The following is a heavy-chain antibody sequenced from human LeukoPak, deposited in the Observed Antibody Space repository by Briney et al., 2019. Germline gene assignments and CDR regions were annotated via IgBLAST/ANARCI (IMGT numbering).Heavy chain of an antibody. CDR1: GGSISSSSYY. V-gene: IGHV4-39*01. J-gene: IGHJ6*03. CDR2: IYYSGRT. Sequence: PSETLSLTCTVSGGSISSSSYYWGWIRQPPGKGLEWIGSIYYSGRTYYNPSLKSRVTISVDTSKNQFSLKLSSVTAADTAVYYCAGYSNYGYYYYMDVWGKGTTVTVSS. D-gene: IGHD4-11*01. CDR3: AGYSNYGYYYYMDV.